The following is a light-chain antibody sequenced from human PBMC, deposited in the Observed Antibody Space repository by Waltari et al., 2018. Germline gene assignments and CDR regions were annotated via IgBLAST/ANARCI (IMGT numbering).Light chain of an antibody. CDR1: QSVSNW. CDR3: LQYNTYRT. J-gene: IGKJ1*01. CDR2: QPS. Sequence: DIQMTQSPSTLSASVGNRVTFPCRASQSVSNWLAWYQQKPGRASKLLIYQPSTLQSGVPSRFSGSGSGTEFTLTSSSLQPDDFATYYCLQYNTYRTFGQGTKLDIK. V-gene: IGKV1-5*03.